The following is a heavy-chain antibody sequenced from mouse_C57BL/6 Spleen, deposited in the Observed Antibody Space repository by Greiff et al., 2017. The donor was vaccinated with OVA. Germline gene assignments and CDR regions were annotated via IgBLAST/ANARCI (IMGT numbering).Heavy chain of an antibody. CDR2: ISSGGSYT. D-gene: IGHD1-1*01. J-gene: IGHJ4*01. CDR1: GFTFSSYG. CDR3: ARHYYGSSYAMDD. Sequence: DVHLVESGGDLVKPGGSLKLSCAASGFTFSSYGMSWVRQTPDKRLEWVATISSGGSYTYYPDSVKGRFTISRDNAKNTLYLQMSSLKSEDTAMYYCARHYYGSSYAMDDWGQGTSVTVSS. V-gene: IGHV5-6*01.